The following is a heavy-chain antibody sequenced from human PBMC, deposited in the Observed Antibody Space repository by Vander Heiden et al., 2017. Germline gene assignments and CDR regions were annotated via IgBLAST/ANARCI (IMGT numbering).Heavy chain of an antibody. V-gene: IGHV3-33*01. Sequence: QVQLVESGGGVVQPGRSLRLSCAASGFTFSSYGMPWVRQAPGKGLEWVAVIWYDGSNKYYADSVKGRVTISRDNSKNTLYRQMNSLRAEETAVYYCAREGGYDDDSSGYPPFDYWGQGTMVTVSS. J-gene: IGHJ4*02. CDR3: AREGGYDDDSSGYPPFDY. D-gene: IGHD3-22*01. CDR2: IWYDGSNK. CDR1: GFTFSSYG.